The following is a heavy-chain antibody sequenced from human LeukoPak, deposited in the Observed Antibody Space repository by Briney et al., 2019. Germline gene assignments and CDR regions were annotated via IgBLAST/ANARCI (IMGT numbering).Heavy chain of an antibody. CDR3: AKDVSGNLGY. Sequence: GGSLRLSCAASGFTFSSYAMTWVRRAPGKGLAWVSSISGSGGDTYYTDSVKGRFTISRDNSKNTLYLQMNSLRAEDTAVYYCAKDVSGNLGYWGQGTLVTVSS. CDR1: GFTFSSYA. CDR2: ISGSGGDT. V-gene: IGHV3-23*01. D-gene: IGHD4-23*01. J-gene: IGHJ4*02.